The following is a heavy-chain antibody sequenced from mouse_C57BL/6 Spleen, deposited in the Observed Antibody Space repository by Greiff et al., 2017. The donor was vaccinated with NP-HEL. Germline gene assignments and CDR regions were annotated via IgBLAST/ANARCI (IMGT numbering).Heavy chain of an antibody. CDR1: GYAFSSSW. CDR3: ARGTTVQSLYYYAMDY. Sequence: VQLQESGPELVKPGASVKISCKASGYAFSSSWMNWVKQRPGKGLEWIGRIYPGDGDTNYNGKFKGKATLTADKSSSTAYMQLSSLTSEDSAVYFCARGTTVQSLYYYAMDYWGQGTSVTVSS. CDR2: IYPGDGDT. D-gene: IGHD1-1*01. V-gene: IGHV1-82*01. J-gene: IGHJ4*01.